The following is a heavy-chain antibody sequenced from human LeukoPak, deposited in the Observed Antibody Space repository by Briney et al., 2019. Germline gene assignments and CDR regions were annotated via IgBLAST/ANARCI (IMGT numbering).Heavy chain of an antibody. D-gene: IGHD2-21*02. CDR1: GFTFSSYA. Sequence: GGSLRLSCAASGFTFSSYAMSWVRQAPGKGLEWVSAISGSGGSTYYADSVKGRFTISRDNSKNTLYLQMNSLRAEDTAVYYCAKGRGDMVVVTGEYFDYWGQGTLVTVSS. CDR2: ISGSGGST. V-gene: IGHV3-23*01. CDR3: AKGRGDMVVVTGEYFDY. J-gene: IGHJ4*02.